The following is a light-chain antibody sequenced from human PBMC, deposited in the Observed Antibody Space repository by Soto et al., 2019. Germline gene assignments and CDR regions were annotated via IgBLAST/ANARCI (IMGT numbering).Light chain of an antibody. V-gene: IGKV3-15*01. J-gene: IGKJ5*01. CDR3: QQYHHWPPIT. CDR2: RAS. CDR1: HNIDIN. Sequence: DIVMTQSPATLSVSPGETATLSCRASHNIDINLVWYQQKPGQAPRLLIFRASPRATGIPARFSGSGSGTEFTLTISSLQSEDIAVYYCQQYHHWPPITFGQGTLLEIK.